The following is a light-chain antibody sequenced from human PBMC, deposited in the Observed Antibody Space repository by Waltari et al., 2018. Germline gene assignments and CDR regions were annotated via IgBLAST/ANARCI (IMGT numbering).Light chain of an antibody. J-gene: IGLJ3*02. V-gene: IGLV1-47*01. Sequence: QSVLTQPPSASGTPGQRVNISCSGSRSNGGNNYISWYQQLPGTAPKLLIHRNKQRPSGVPDRFSGSKSGTSASLAISGLRSEDEADYYCAAWDDSLSGRVFGGGTKVTVL. CDR3: AAWDDSLSGRV. CDR2: RNK. CDR1: RSNGGNNY.